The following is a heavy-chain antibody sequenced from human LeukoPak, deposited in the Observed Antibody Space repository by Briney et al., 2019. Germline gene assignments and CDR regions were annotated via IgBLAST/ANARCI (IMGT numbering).Heavy chain of an antibody. D-gene: IGHD6-13*01. CDR2: MNPNSGNT. J-gene: IGHJ4*02. CDR3: ARGVYFYSSSRYGNDY. CDR1: GYTFTSYD. V-gene: IGHV1-8*01. Sequence: ASVKVSCKDSGYTFTSYDINWVRQATGQGLEWMGWMNPNSGNTGYAQKFQGRVTMTRNTSISTAYMELSSLRSEDTAVYYCARGVYFYSSSRYGNDYWGQGTLVTVSS.